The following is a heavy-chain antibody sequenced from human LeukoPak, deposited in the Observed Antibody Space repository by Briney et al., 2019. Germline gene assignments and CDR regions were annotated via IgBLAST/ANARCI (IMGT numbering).Heavy chain of an antibody. J-gene: IGHJ3*02. V-gene: IGHV4-34*01. CDR3: ARGGGGNWYDAFDI. D-gene: IGHD2-21*01. CDR1: GGSFSGYY. CDR2: INHSGST. Sequence: SETLSLTCAVYGGSFSGYYWSWIRQPPGKGLKWIGEINHSGSTNYNPSLKSRVTISVDTSKNQFSLKLSSVAAADTAVYYCARGGGGNWYDAFDIWGQGTMVTVSS.